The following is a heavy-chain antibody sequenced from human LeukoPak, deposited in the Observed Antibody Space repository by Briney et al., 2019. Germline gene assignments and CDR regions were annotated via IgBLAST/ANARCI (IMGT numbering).Heavy chain of an antibody. D-gene: IGHD3-22*01. J-gene: IGHJ4*02. V-gene: IGHV4-38-2*02. CDR3: ARDLKFMMGYDSSGYYIQGPPYYFDY. CDR2: IYHSGST. CDR1: GYSISSGYY. Sequence: SETLSLTCTVSGYSISSGYYWGWIRQPPGKGLEWIGSIYHSGSTYYNPSLKSRVTISVDTSKNQFSLKLSSVTAADTAVYYCARDLKFMMGYDSSGYYIQGPPYYFDYWGQGTLVTVSS.